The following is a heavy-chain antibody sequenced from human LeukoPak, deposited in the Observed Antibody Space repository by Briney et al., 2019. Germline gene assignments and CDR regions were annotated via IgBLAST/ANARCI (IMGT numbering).Heavy chain of an antibody. CDR2: THYSGTT. Sequence: NPSETLSLTCSVSGDSISGFYWTWIRQSPEKGLEWIAVTHYSGTTNYNPSLKSRVTISIDTSRQQFFLKLSSVTAADTAVYYCVLAPNSNWFDFWGQGTRVTVSS. CDR3: VLAPNSNWFDF. J-gene: IGHJ5*01. V-gene: IGHV4-59*12. CDR1: GDSISGFY. D-gene: IGHD2-8*01.